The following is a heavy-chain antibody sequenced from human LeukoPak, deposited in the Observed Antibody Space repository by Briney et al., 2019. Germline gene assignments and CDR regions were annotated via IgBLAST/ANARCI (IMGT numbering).Heavy chain of an antibody. CDR2: MNPNSGNT. CDR3: ARGDRIAAAGTGWFNP. J-gene: IGHJ5*02. Sequence: RASVKVSCKASGYTFTSYDINWVRQATGQGLEWMGWMNPNSGNTGYAQKFQGRVTMTRNTSISTAYMELSSLRSEDTAVYYCARGDRIAAAGTGWFNPWAREPWSPSPQ. CDR1: GYTFTSYD. V-gene: IGHV1-8*01. D-gene: IGHD6-13*01.